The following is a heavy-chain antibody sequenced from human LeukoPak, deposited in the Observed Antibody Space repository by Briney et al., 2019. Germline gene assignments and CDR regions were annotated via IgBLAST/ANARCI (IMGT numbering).Heavy chain of an antibody. J-gene: IGHJ6*02. CDR1: GGSFSGYY. D-gene: IGHD2-2*01. CDR2: INHSGST. V-gene: IGHV4-34*01. CDR3: ARGLGYCSSTSCSYYYYGMDV. Sequence: SETLSLTCAVYGGSFSGYYWSWIRQPPGKGLEWIGEINHSGSTNYNPSLKSRVTISVDTSKNQFSLKLSSVTAADTAVYYCARGLGYCSSTSCSYYYYGMDVWGQGTTITVSS.